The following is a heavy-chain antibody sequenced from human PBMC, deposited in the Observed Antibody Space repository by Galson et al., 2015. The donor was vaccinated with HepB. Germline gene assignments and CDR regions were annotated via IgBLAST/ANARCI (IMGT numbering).Heavy chain of an antibody. CDR2: ISAYNGNT. V-gene: IGHV1-18*01. CDR1: GYTFTSYG. Sequence: SVKVSCKASGYTFTSYGISWVRQAPGQGLEWMGWISAYNGNTNYAQKLQGRVTMTTDTSTSTAYMELRSLRSDDTAVYYCARVKWELLGLNYFDYWGREPWSPSPQ. CDR3: ARVKWELLGLNYFDY. J-gene: IGHJ4*02. D-gene: IGHD1-26*01.